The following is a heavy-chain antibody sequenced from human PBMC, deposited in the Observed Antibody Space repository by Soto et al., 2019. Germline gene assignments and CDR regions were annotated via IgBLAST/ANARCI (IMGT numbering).Heavy chain of an antibody. D-gene: IGHD6-19*01. CDR1: GFTFGSYW. Sequence: PGGSLRLSCAASGFTFGSYWMSWVRQAPGKGLEWVATIKDDGSERYYVDSVKGRFTVSRDNAQNSLYLQMNSLRDEDTAVYYCARDRVAVAYSFDYWGQGTLVTVSS. CDR2: IKDDGSER. CDR3: ARDRVAVAYSFDY. J-gene: IGHJ4*02. V-gene: IGHV3-7*01.